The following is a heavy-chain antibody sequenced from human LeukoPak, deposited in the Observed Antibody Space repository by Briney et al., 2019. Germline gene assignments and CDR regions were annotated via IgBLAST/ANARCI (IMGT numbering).Heavy chain of an antibody. Sequence: ASVKVSCKASGYTFTGYYMHWVRQAPGQGLEWTGWINPNSGGTNYAQKFQGRVTMTRDTSISTAYMELSRLRSDDTAVYYCARDMVRGVITPYYYYYMDVWGKGTTVTVSS. D-gene: IGHD3-10*01. CDR1: GYTFTGYY. V-gene: IGHV1-2*02. J-gene: IGHJ6*03. CDR2: INPNSGGT. CDR3: ARDMVRGVITPYYYYYMDV.